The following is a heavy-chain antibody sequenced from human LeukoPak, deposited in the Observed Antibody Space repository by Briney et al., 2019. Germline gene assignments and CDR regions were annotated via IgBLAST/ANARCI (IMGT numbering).Heavy chain of an antibody. V-gene: IGHV3-48*04. D-gene: IGHD3-10*01. CDR1: GFTFSSYW. J-gene: IGHJ3*02. CDR2: ISSSSSTI. CDR3: ARAITMVRGVIIKKSGFDAFDI. Sequence: PGGSLRLSCAASGFTFSSYWMSWVRQAPGKGLGLVSYISSSSSTIYYADSVKGRFTISRDNAKNSLYLQMNSLRAEDTAVYYCARAITMVRGVIIKKSGFDAFDIWGQGTMVTVSS.